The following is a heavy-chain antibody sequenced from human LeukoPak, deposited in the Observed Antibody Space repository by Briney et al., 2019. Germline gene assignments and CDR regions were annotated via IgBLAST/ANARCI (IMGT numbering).Heavy chain of an antibody. J-gene: IGHJ6*02. D-gene: IGHD4-17*01. CDR1: GFTFSSYS. CDR2: ISSSSSTI. V-gene: IGHV3-48*01. CDR3: AKDTHYGDYRYYYYYGMDV. Sequence: GGSLRLSCAASGFTFSSYSMNWVRQAPGKGLEWVSYISSSSSTIYYADSVKGRFTISRDNSKNTLYLQMNSLRAEDTAVYYCAKDTHYGDYRYYYYYGMDVWGQGTTVTVSS.